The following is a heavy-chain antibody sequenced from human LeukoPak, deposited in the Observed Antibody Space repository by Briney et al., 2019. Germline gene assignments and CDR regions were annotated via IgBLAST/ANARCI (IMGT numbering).Heavy chain of an antibody. CDR3: ASEYYYDSSGYYI. J-gene: IGHJ4*02. CDR2: INPNSGGT. D-gene: IGHD3-22*01. Sequence: ASVKVSCKASGYTFTGYYMHWVRQAPGQGLEWMGRINPNSGGTNYAQKFQGRVTMTRDTSISTAYMELSRLRSDDTAVYYCASEYYYDSSGYYIWGQGTLVTVSS. V-gene: IGHV1-2*06. CDR1: GYTFTGYY.